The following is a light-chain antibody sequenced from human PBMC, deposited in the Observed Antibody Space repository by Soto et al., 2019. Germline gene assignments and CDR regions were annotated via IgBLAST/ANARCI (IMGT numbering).Light chain of an antibody. CDR2: KDS. Sequence: SYELTQPPSVSVSPGQTARITCSGDALPKQYAYWYQQKPGQAPVLVIYKDSERPSGIPERFSGSSSGTTVTLTISGVQAEDEADYYCQSADNSGTWVFGGGTKLTVL. V-gene: IGLV3-25*03. CDR3: QSADNSGTWV. CDR1: ALPKQY. J-gene: IGLJ2*01.